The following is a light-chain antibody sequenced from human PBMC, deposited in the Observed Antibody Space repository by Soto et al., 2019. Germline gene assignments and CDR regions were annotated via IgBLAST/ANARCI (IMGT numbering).Light chain of an antibody. J-gene: IGKJ2*01. CDR2: GAS. CDR3: EQHVNSVYI. Sequence: EIVMTQSPATLSVSPGERATFSCRASQSVSSNLAWYQQKPGQAPRLLIYGASIRATGIPARFSGSGSGTEFTLTISSLQSEDFAVYYCEQHVNSVYIFGQGTRLEIK. CDR1: QSVSSN. V-gene: IGKV3-15*01.